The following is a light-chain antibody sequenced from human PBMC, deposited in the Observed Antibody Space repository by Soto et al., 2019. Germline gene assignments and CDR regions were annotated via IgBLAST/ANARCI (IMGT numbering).Light chain of an antibody. CDR2: DAS. Sequence: DIQMTQSPSSLSASVGDRVTITCQASQDISNYLNSYQQKPGKAPKLLIYDASNLETGVPSRFSGSGSGTDFTFTISSLQPEDIATYYCQQYDNLPRFTFGPGTKVDIK. J-gene: IGKJ3*01. CDR3: QQYDNLPRFT. CDR1: QDISNY. V-gene: IGKV1-33*01.